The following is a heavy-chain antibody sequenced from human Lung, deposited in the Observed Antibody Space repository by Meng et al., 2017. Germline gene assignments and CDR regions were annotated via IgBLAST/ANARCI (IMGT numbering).Heavy chain of an antibody. Sequence: QQVKSEAAVKNPGISAQVSRKSSRYNFPAYWLPGGGLAPGQGLEWMGRVDPKSGDTHYAQRFQGSVTMTGDTSISTAYMELSGLRSDDTAMYYCARDEDISAAGKLFGDYWGQGTLVTVSS. J-gene: IGHJ4*02. CDR1: RYNFPAYW. CDR2: VDPKSGDT. CDR3: ARDEDISAAGKLFGDY. V-gene: IGHV1-2*06. D-gene: IGHD6-13*01.